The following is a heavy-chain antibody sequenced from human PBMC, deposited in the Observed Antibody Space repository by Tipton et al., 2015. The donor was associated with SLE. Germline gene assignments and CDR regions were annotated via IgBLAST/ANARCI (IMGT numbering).Heavy chain of an antibody. Sequence: LRLSCTVSGGSISSGSYYWSWIRPPAGKGLEWIGRIYTSGSTNYNPSLKSRVTISVETSKNQFSLKLSSVTAADTAVYYCARRRYSSSSRPYWYLDLWGRGTLVTVSS. CDR2: IYTSGST. CDR3: ARRRYSSSSRPYWYLDL. V-gene: IGHV4-61*02. J-gene: IGHJ2*01. D-gene: IGHD6-6*01. CDR1: GGSISSGSYY.